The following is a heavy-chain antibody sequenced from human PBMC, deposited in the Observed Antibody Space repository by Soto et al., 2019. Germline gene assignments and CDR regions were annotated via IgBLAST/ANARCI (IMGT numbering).Heavy chain of an antibody. J-gene: IGHJ3*02. Sequence: EVQLVESGGDLVQPGGSLRLSCAASGFTFSSYWMPWVRQAPGKGLVWVSRINTDGSSTNYADSVKGRFTISSENAKNKLFLQMNSLRDEDTAVYYCASGYRSTWYNAFDIWGQGTMVTVSS. CDR3: ASGYRSTWYNAFDI. CDR1: GFTFSSYW. CDR2: INTDGSST. D-gene: IGHD6-13*01. V-gene: IGHV3-74*01.